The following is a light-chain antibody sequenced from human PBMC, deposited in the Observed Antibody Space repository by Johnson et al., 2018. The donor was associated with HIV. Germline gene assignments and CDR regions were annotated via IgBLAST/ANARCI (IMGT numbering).Light chain of an antibody. CDR2: ENN. J-gene: IGLJ1*01. CDR3: ESWDSSLSTGSYV. V-gene: IGLV1-51*02. Sequence: QSVLTQPPSVSAAPGQKVTISCSGSSSNIGNNYVSWYQQLPGTAPKLLIYENNKRPSGIPDRFSGSKSGTSATLGITGLQTGDEADYYCESWDSSLSTGSYVFGTGTKVTVL. CDR1: SSNIGNNY.